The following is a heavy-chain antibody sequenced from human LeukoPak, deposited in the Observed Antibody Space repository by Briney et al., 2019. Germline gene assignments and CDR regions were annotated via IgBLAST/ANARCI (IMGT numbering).Heavy chain of an antibody. J-gene: IGHJ4*02. CDR2: IYHSGST. V-gene: IGHV4-38-2*02. CDR3: ARGTAMVIRYFDY. CDR1: GYSISSGYY. D-gene: IGHD5-18*01. Sequence: PSETLSLTCTVSGYSISSGYYWGWIRQPPGKGLEWIGSIYHSGSTYYNPSLKSRVIISVDTSKNQFSLKLSSVTAADTAVYYCARGTAMVIRYFDYWGQGTLVTVSS.